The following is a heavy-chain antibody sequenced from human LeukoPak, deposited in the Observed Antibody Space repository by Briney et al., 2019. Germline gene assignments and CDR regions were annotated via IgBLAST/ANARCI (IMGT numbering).Heavy chain of an antibody. CDR1: GFTFSSNW. J-gene: IGHJ4*02. CDR3: ARDIGQLVS. CDR2: INQGGSEK. D-gene: IGHD6-6*01. Sequence: GGSLRLSCAVSGFTFSSNWMSWVRQALGGGLEWVANINQGGSEKYYVDSLKGRFTISRDNAKNLLYLQMKSLRAEDTALYYCARDIGQLVSWGQGTLVTVSS. V-gene: IGHV3-7*01.